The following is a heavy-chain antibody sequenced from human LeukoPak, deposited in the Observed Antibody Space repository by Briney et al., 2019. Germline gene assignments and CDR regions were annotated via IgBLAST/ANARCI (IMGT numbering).Heavy chain of an antibody. V-gene: IGHV4-4*07. J-gene: IGHJ4*02. CDR1: GDSTSYYY. CDR3: ARGSGWLPSN. D-gene: IGHD6-19*01. Sequence: PSETLSLICSVSGDSTSYYYWSWLRQPPGKGLEWIGLISTSGSTYYNPSLKSRVTMSVDTPNSQFSLNLDSVTAADTAVYYCARGSGWLPSNWGQGTLVTVSS. CDR2: ISTSGST.